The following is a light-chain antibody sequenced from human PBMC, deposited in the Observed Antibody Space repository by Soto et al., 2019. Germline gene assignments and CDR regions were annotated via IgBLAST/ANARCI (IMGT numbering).Light chain of an antibody. CDR1: SSSIGTKY. CDR2: SYN. Sequence: QSVLSQPPSASGTPGQRVTISCSVGSSSIGTKYIYWYQHVPGTAPKLLIYSYNLRPSGVPDRFSGSKSGTSASLAISGLRSEDEADYYCAAWDDSVSSGVFGGGTKLTVL. J-gene: IGLJ3*02. CDR3: AAWDDSVSSGV. V-gene: IGLV1-47*02.